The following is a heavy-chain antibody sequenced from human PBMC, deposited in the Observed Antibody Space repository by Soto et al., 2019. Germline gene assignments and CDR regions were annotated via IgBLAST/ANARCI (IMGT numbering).Heavy chain of an antibody. J-gene: IGHJ6*02. V-gene: IGHV4-31*03. D-gene: IGHD2-15*01. CDR3: ARDVRRSVIGGYYYYGMDV. CDR2: IYYSGST. CDR1: GGSISSGGYY. Sequence: QVQLQESGPGLVKPSQTLSLTCTVSGGSISSGGYYWSWIRQHPGKGLEWIGYIYYSGSTYYNPSLKSRVTSSVDTSKNEFSLKLSSVTDADTAVYYCARDVRRSVIGGYYYYGMDVWGQGTTVTVFS.